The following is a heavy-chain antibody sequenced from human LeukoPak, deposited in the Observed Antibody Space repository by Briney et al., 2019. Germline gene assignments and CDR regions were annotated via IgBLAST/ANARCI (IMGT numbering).Heavy chain of an antibody. V-gene: IGHV3-21*01. D-gene: IGHD2-15*01. CDR2: ISSSSSYI. CDR3: AKGGGSCCFDS. J-gene: IGHJ4*02. CDR1: GFTFSSYS. Sequence: GGSLRLSCAASGFTFSSYSMNWVRQAPGKGLEWVSSISSSSSYIYYADSVKGRFTISRDNAKNSLYLQMNSLRAEDTAVYFCAKGGGSCCFDSWAQGTLVTVSS.